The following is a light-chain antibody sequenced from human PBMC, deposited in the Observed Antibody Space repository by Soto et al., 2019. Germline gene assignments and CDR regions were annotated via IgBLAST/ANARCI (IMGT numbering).Light chain of an antibody. CDR3: EPWDGYVV. Sequence: QPVLTQSSSASASLGSSVKLTCTLSSGHSSYNIAWHQQQPGKAPRYLMKLEGSGSYNKGSGVPDRFSGSSSGADRYLTISNLQSEDEADYYCEPWDGYVVFGGWTQLTVL. CDR2: LEGSGSY. CDR1: SGHSSYN. J-gene: IGLJ2*01. V-gene: IGLV4-60*03.